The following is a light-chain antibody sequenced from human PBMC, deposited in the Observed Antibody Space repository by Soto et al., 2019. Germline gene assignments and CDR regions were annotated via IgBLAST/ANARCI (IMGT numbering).Light chain of an antibody. V-gene: IGKV3-20*01. J-gene: IGKJ1*01. CDR1: QSVKSS. Sequence: EIRMTQSPATLSVSPGERATLSCRASQSVKSSLAWYQQKPGQAPRLLIYGASTRATGIPARFSGSGSGTDFTLTISRLEPEDFAVYYCQQYGSSPSWTFGQRTKVAI. CDR3: QQYGSSPSWT. CDR2: GAS.